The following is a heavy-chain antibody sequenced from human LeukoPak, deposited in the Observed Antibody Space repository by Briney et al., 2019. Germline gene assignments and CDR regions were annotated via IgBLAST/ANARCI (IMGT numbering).Heavy chain of an antibody. CDR2: IYYSGST. Sequence: PSETLSLTCTVSGGSISSGGYYWSWIRRHPGKGLEWIGYIYYSGSTYYNPSLKSRVTISVDTSKNQFSLKLSSVTAADTAVYYCARDSFLYYYDSSGWGAFDIWGQGTMVTVSS. CDR1: GGSISSGGYY. V-gene: IGHV4-31*03. D-gene: IGHD3-22*01. CDR3: ARDSFLYYYDSSGWGAFDI. J-gene: IGHJ3*02.